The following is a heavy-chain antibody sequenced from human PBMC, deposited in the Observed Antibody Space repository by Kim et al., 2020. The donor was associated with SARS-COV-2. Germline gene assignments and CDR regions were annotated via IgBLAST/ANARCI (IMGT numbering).Heavy chain of an antibody. CDR1: GFTFSSYA. J-gene: IGHJ6*02. CDR3: ARVSFGVLYFYFQMDV. D-gene: IGHD3-3*01. Sequence: GRSLRLSCAASGFTFSSYAMHWIRQAPGKGLEWVAVISDDGSNKNYADSVKGRFTISRDNSKNTMYLQMNSLRVEDTAMYYCARVSFGVLYFYFQMDVWGQGTSVSVSS. CDR2: ISDDGSNK. V-gene: IGHV3-30-3*01.